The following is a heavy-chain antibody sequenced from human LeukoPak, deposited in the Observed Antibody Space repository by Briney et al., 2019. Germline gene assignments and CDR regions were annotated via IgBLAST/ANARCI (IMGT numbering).Heavy chain of an antibody. CDR1: GFTFSAYA. Sequence: GGSLRLSCAVSGFTFSAYAMTWVRQAPGKGLEWVSAIVGTGATTYYADSVKGRSTISRDNSKSTVYLQMDSLRAEDTVVYYCARSGYTRFDYWGQGTLVTVSS. J-gene: IGHJ4*02. V-gene: IGHV3-23*01. D-gene: IGHD5-24*01. CDR3: ARSGYTRFDY. CDR2: IVGTGATT.